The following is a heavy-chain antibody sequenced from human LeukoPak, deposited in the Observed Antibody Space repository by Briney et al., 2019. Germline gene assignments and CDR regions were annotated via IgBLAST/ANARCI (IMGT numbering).Heavy chain of an antibody. Sequence: GGSLRLSCAASGFTVSSNYMSWVRHAPRKGLEWVSVIYSGGSTYYSDSVKGRFTISRDNSKNTLYLQMNRLRAEDTAVYYCARGNYYGSGSYDYWGQGTLVTVSS. CDR1: GFTVSSNY. J-gene: IGHJ4*02. CDR2: IYSGGST. CDR3: ARGNYYGSGSYDY. D-gene: IGHD3-10*01. V-gene: IGHV3-53*01.